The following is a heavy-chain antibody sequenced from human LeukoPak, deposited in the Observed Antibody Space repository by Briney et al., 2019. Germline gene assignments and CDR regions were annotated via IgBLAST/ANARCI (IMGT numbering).Heavy chain of an antibody. J-gene: IGHJ4*02. CDR2: IKSDGSST. Sequence: GGSLRLSCAASGFSFSSYWMHWVRQAPGKGLVWVSRIKSDGSSTNYADSVKGRFTIPRDNAKNTLYLQMNSLRAEDTAVYYCARDGRIAAPGTDLDYWGQGTLVTVSS. CDR1: GFSFSSYW. V-gene: IGHV3-74*01. D-gene: IGHD6-13*01. CDR3: ARDGRIAAPGTDLDY.